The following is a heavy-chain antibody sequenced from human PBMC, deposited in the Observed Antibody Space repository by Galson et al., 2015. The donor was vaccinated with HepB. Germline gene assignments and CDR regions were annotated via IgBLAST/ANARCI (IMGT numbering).Heavy chain of an antibody. CDR1: GFSLSTSGVG. D-gene: IGHD2-2*01. J-gene: IGHJ5*02. V-gene: IGHV2-5*01. CDR3: AHRRPSFRSCSGPTCSYWFDP. CDR2: IYWNDDK. Sequence: PALVKPTQTLTLTCTFSGFSLSTSGVGVGWIRQSPGKALEWLAGIYWNDDKRYRPSLQNRLTITKDTSTNQVVLTMTKMDPADTATYYCAHRRPSFRSCSGPTCSYWFDPWGPGTLVTVSS.